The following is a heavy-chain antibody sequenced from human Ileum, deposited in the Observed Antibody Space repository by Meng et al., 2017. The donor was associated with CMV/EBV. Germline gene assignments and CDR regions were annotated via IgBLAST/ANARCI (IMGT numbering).Heavy chain of an antibody. V-gene: IGHV4-39*01. J-gene: IGHJ5*02. Sequence: SETLSLTCTVSGGSISNTTYSWGWIRQPPGKGLEWIGSVYYSGSTYYNPSLKSRVAISVDTSKNHSSLKLNSVTGADTAIYYCARQEWVVLSCLDPWGQGTLVTVSS. CDR3: ARQEWVVLSCLDP. D-gene: IGHD6-19*01. CDR1: GGSISNTTYS. CDR2: VYYSGST.